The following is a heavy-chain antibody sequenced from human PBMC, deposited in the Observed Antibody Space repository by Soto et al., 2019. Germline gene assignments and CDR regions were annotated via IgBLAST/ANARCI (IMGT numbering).Heavy chain of an antibody. V-gene: IGHV3-11*01. CDR3: ARGIGITIFGVVIGYDYMDV. CDR2: ISSSGSTI. D-gene: IGHD3-3*01. CDR1: GFTFSDYY. Sequence: GGSLRLSCAASGFTFSDYYMSWIRQAPGKGLEWVSYISSSGSTIYYADSVKGRFTISRDNAKNSLYLQMNSLRAEDTAVYYCARGIGITIFGVVIGYDYMDVWGKGTTVTVSS. J-gene: IGHJ6*03.